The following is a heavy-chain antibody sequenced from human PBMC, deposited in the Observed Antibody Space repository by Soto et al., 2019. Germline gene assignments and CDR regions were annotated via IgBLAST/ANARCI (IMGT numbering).Heavy chain of an antibody. Sequence: GGSLRLSCAASGYTFSSYAMGWVRRGPGKGLEWVAVVSIGGSTHYADSVRGRFTISRDNSKNTLSLQMNSLTAEDTAVYFCAKRRGAGGHFDYWGQGALVTVSS. J-gene: IGHJ4*02. CDR3: AKRRGAGGHFDY. CDR1: GYTFSSYA. D-gene: IGHD2-15*01. V-gene: IGHV3-23*01. CDR2: VSIGGST.